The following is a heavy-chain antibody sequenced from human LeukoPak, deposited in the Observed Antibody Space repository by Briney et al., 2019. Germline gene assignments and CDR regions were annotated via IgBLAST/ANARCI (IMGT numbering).Heavy chain of an antibody. CDR3: VQQLEPDAFDI. Sequence: SETLSLTCTVSGCSISSSSYYWGWIRQPPGKGLEWIGSIYYSGSTYYNPSLKSRVTISVDRSKNLFFLKLSSVTAADTGVYYCVQQLEPDAFDIWGQGTMVTVSS. D-gene: IGHD6-6*01. CDR1: GCSISSSSYY. CDR2: IYYSGST. V-gene: IGHV4-39*07. J-gene: IGHJ3*02.